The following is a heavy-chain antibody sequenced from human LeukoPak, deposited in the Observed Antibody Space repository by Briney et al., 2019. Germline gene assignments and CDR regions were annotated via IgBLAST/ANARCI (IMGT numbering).Heavy chain of an antibody. CDR3: ARVSEIVVVVAAGEYYFDY. D-gene: IGHD2-15*01. CDR1: GYTFTSYY. Sequence: ASVKVSCKASGYTFTSYYMHWVRQAPGQGLEWMGIINPSGGSTSYAQKFQGRVTMTRDTSTSTVYMELRSLRSEDTAVYYCARVSEIVVVVAAGEYYFDYWGQGTLVTVSS. CDR2: INPSGGST. J-gene: IGHJ4*02. V-gene: IGHV1-46*01.